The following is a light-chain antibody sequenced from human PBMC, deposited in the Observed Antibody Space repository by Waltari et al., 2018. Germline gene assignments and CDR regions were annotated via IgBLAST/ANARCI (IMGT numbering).Light chain of an antibody. CDR2: LEGSGSY. V-gene: IGLV4-60*03. CDR3: ETCDSNTWV. J-gene: IGLJ3*02. CDR1: SGHSSYI. Sequence: QPVLTQSSSASASLGSSVKLTCTLSSGHSSYIIAWHQQQPGKAPRYLMKLEGSGSYNKGSGVPDRFSGSSSVADRYLTFSNLQSEDEADYYCETCDSNTWVFGGGTKLTVL.